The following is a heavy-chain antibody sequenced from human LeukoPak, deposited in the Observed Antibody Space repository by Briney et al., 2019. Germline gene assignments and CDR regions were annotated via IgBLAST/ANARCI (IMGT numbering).Heavy chain of an antibody. V-gene: IGHV3-48*01. Sequence: PGGSLRLSCAASGFIFSSYSMNWVRQAPGKGLEWISYINSRSTIIKFAASVEGRIIISRDNGKNSLYLELNSLRAEDTTLYYCAREGIGYYIDGWGKGATVIVSS. D-gene: IGHD2-15*01. CDR2: INSRSTII. J-gene: IGHJ6*03. CDR1: GFIFSSYS. CDR3: AREGIGYYIDG.